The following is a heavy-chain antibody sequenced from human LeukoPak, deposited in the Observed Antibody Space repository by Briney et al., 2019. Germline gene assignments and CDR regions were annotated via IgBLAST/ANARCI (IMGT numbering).Heavy chain of an antibody. Sequence: SQTLSLTCTVSGGSISSGGYYWRWLRQHPGKGLEWIGYIYYSGCTYYNQALKSLITISVDTSKNQFSLKLSSVTAADTAVYYCARDGQYSSSWYPGNWFDPWGQGTLVTVSS. CDR3: ARDGQYSSSWYPGNWFDP. D-gene: IGHD6-13*01. J-gene: IGHJ5*02. V-gene: IGHV4-31*01. CDR1: GGSISSGGYY. CDR2: IYYSGCT.